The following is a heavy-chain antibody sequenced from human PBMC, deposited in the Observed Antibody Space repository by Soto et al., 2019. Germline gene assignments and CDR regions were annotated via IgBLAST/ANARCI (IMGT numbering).Heavy chain of an antibody. Sequence: PSETLSLTCAVSSGSISSSNWWSWVRQPPGKGLEWIGEIYHSGSTNYNPSLKSRVTISVGTSKNQFSLKLSSVTAADTAVYYCARDARALGDSSGYIFDYWGQGTLVTVSS. CDR2: IYHSGST. V-gene: IGHV4-4*02. CDR3: ARDARALGDSSGYIFDY. J-gene: IGHJ4*02. CDR1: SGSISSSNW. D-gene: IGHD3-22*01.